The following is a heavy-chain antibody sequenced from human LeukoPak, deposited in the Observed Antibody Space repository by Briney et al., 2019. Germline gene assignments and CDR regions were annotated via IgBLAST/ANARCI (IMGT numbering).Heavy chain of an antibody. J-gene: IGHJ3*02. V-gene: IGHV3-48*03. D-gene: IGHD4-17*01. CDR3: AKDRRWINYGDSYDAFDI. CDR2: ISSSGSTI. Sequence: GGSLRLSCAASGFTFSSYEMNCISSSGSTIYYADSVKGRFTISRDNAKNSLYLQMNSLRAEDTAVYYCAKDRRWINYGDSYDAFDIWGQGTMVTVSS. CDR1: GFTFSSYE.